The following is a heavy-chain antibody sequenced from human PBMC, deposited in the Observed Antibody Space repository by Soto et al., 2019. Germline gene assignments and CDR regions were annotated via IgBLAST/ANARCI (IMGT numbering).Heavy chain of an antibody. D-gene: IGHD6-13*01. V-gene: IGHV1-2*02. J-gene: IGHJ6*02. CDR3: AREYPAPGIAADGYYYYYGRYV. Sequence: SVKVSCKASGGTFSSYAISWVRQAPGQGLEWMGWINPNSGGTNYAQKFQGRVTMTRDTSISTAYMELSRLRSDDTAVYYCAREYPAPGIAADGYYYYYGRYVWGQGTTVTVSS. CDR1: GGTFSSYA. CDR2: INPNSGGT.